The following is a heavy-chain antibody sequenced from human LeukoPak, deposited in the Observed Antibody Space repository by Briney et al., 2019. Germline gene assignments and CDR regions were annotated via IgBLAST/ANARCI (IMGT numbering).Heavy chain of an antibody. J-gene: IGHJ4*02. Sequence: PGGSLRLSCAASGFTFSSYGMHWVRQAPGKGLEWVAGIQYDGSKKYYGDSMKGRFTISRDDSKNTLYLQMNSLRAEDTAVYYCARDRSYGSFDYWGQGTLVTVSS. CDR3: ARDRSYGSFDY. D-gene: IGHD4-17*01. CDR1: GFTFSSYG. CDR2: IQYDGSKK. V-gene: IGHV3-33*01.